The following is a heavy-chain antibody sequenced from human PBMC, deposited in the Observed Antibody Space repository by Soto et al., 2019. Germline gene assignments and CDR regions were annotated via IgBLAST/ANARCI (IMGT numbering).Heavy chain of an antibody. CDR1: GFTFSSYW. CDR2: INSDGSST. Sequence: GGSLRLSCAASGFTFSSYWMHWVPQAPGKGLVWVSRINSDGSSTSYADSVKGRFTISRDNAKNTLYLQMNSLRAEDTAVYYCASLDFLDEFLSRWGQGTLVTVSS. CDR3: ASLDFLDEFLSR. J-gene: IGHJ4*02. V-gene: IGHV3-74*01.